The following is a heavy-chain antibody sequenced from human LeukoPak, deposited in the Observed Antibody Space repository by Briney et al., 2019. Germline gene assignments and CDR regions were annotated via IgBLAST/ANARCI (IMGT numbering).Heavy chain of an antibody. J-gene: IGHJ4*02. D-gene: IGHD4-11*01. Sequence: PGGSLRLSCAASGFTFSDYYMSWIRQAPGKGLEWVSYISSSGSTIYYADSVKGRFTISRDNAKNSLYLQMNSLRAEDTAVYYCARDSRNDYSNYGRSGSRSFDYWGQGTLVTVSS. CDR2: ISSSGSTI. CDR3: ARDSRNDYSNYGRSGSRSFDY. V-gene: IGHV3-11*04. CDR1: GFTFSDYY.